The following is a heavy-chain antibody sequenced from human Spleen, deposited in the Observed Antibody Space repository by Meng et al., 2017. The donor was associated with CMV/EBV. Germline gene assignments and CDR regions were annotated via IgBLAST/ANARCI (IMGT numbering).Heavy chain of an antibody. CDR1: GITFTSAW. CDR2: IKSKTDGGTT. D-gene: IGHD4-23*01. CDR3: TTSNYGGRPSYFDY. Sequence: GESLKISCAASGITFTSAWMSWVRQAPGKGLEWVGRIKSKTDGGTTDYAAPVKDRFIISRDDSKKMLYLQMNRLTTEDTALYYCTTSNYGGRPSYFDYWGRGTLVTVSS. V-gene: IGHV3-15*01. J-gene: IGHJ4*02.